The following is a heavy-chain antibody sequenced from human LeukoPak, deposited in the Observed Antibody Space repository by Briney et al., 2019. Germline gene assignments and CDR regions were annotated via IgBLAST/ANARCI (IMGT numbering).Heavy chain of an antibody. CDR3: ARDWRFFRGLDY. Sequence: GGSLRLSCAVSGFTFSSYWMSWVRQAPGRGLEWVANIKQDGSEKYYVDSVKGRFTISRDDAKNSLHLQMNSLRAEDTAVYYCARDWRFFRGLDYWGQGTLVTVSS. CDR1: GFTFSSYW. D-gene: IGHD3-3*01. V-gene: IGHV3-7*03. CDR2: IKQDGSEK. J-gene: IGHJ4*02.